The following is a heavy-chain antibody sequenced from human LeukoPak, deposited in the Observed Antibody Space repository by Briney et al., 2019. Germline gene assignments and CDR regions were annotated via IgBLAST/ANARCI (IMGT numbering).Heavy chain of an antibody. CDR1: GYTFTSYG. Sequence: ASVKVSCKASGYTFTSYGISWVRQAPGQGLEWMGGIIPILAAADYPQKYQGRVTITTDESTSTVYMELSSLRSEDTAVYYCARPWSDVDIVALGYWGQGTLVTVSS. D-gene: IGHD5-12*01. CDR2: IIPILAAA. V-gene: IGHV1-69*05. J-gene: IGHJ4*02. CDR3: ARPWSDVDIVALGY.